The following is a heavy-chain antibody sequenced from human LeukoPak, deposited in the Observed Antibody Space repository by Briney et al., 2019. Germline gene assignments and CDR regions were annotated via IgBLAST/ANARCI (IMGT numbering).Heavy chain of an antibody. CDR2: INHSGST. Sequence: SETLSLTCAVYGGSFSGYYWSWIRQPPGKGLEWIGEINHSGSTNYNPSLKSRVIISVDTSKNQFSLKLNSVTAADTAMYYCARHGGGGESYSRVFDYWGRGNLVTVSS. CDR1: GGSFSGYY. D-gene: IGHD1-26*01. CDR3: ARHGGGGESYSRVFDY. J-gene: IGHJ4*02. V-gene: IGHV4-34*01.